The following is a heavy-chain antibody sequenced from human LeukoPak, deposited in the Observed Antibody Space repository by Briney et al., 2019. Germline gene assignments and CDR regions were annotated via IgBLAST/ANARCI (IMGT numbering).Heavy chain of an antibody. V-gene: IGHV1-18*01. CDR3: ASDILTGYYKDY. CDR2: ISAYNGNT. CDR1: GYTFTSYG. Sequence: ASVKVSCKASGYTFTSYGISWVRQAPGQGLEWMGWISAYNGNTNYAQKLQGRVTMTTDTSTSTAYMELRSLRSDDTAVYYCASDILTGYYKDYWGQGILVTVSS. J-gene: IGHJ4*02. D-gene: IGHD3-9*01.